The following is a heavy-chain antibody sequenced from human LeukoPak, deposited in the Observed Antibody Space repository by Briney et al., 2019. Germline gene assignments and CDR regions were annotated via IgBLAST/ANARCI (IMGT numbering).Heavy chain of an antibody. CDR2: IDPNSGDT. J-gene: IGHJ1*01. CDR1: GYTFTGYY. D-gene: IGHD3-22*01. Sequence: ASVKVSCKASGYTFTGYYMHWVRQAPGQGLEWMGWIDPNSGDTNFAQNFQGRVTMTRDTSISTVYMELSRLRSDDTAVFYCARGYYDSSDFEYFQHWGQGTLVTVSS. CDR3: ARGYYDSSDFEYFQH. V-gene: IGHV1-2*02.